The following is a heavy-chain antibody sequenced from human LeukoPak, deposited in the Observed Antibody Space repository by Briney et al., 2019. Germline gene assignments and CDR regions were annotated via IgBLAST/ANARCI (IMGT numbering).Heavy chain of an antibody. Sequence: ASVKVSCKASGYTFTSYYMHWARQAPGQGLEWMGIINPSGGSTSYAQKFQGRVTMTRDTSTSTVYMELSSLRSEDTAVYYCARAHYDILTGRTASFDYWGQGTLVTVSS. CDR1: GYTFTSYY. D-gene: IGHD3-9*01. V-gene: IGHV1-46*01. CDR3: ARAHYDILTGRTASFDY. CDR2: INPSGGST. J-gene: IGHJ4*02.